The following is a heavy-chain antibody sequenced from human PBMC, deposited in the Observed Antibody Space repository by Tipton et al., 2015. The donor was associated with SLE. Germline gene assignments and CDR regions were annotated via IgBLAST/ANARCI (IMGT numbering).Heavy chain of an antibody. CDR2: IYYSGST. V-gene: IGHV4-59*01. CDR3: TRAEYSAYDVTQFDL. D-gene: IGHD5-12*01. J-gene: IGHJ4*02. Sequence: TLSLTCTVSGGSISSYYWNWIRQPPGRGLEWIGYIYYSGSTNYNPSLKSRVTMSVDTAKNQFSLSLTSVTAADTAVYFCTRAEYSAYDVTQFDLWGQGILLTVSS. CDR1: GGSISSYY.